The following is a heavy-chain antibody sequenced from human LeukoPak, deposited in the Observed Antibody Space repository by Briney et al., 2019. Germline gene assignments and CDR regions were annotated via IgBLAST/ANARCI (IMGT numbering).Heavy chain of an antibody. V-gene: IGHV3-33*01. J-gene: IGHJ6*02. Sequence: GGSLRLSCAASGFSFSSYGMHWVRQAPGKGLEWVAVIWYDASNKYSADSVKGRFTISRDNSKNTLYLQMNSLRAEDTAVYYCARKSGSWIGMDVWGQGTTVTVSS. CDR3: ARKSGSWIGMDV. CDR2: IWYDASNK. D-gene: IGHD6-13*01. CDR1: GFSFSSYG.